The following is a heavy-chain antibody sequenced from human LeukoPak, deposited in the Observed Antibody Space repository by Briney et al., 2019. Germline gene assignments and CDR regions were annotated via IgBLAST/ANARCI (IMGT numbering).Heavy chain of an antibody. D-gene: IGHD5-12*01. CDR1: GGSISSGDYY. CDR2: IYYSGST. J-gene: IGHJ6*02. V-gene: IGHV4-30-4*01. CDR3: ARVVAYYYYGMDV. Sequence: SETLSLTCTVSGGSISSGDYYWSWIRQPPGKGLEWIGYIYYSGSTYYNPSLKSRVTISVDTSKNQFSLKLSSVTAADTAVYYCARVVAYYYYGMDVWGQGTTVTVSS.